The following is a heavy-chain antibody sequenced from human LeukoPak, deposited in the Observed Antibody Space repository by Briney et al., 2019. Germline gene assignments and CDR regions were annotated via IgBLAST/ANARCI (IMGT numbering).Heavy chain of an antibody. CDR3: ARMYYHDSSDYYWAPDY. J-gene: IGHJ4*02. CDR1: GFTFNYYN. CDR2: ITSSGAYI. D-gene: IGHD3-22*01. Sequence: PGGSLRLSCAASGFTFNYYNMNWVRQAPGKALEWVSSITSSGAYIFYADSVRGRFTISRDNAKNTLYLQMNSLRAEDTAVYFCARMYYHDSSDYYWAPDYWGQGTLVTVSS. V-gene: IGHV3-21*01.